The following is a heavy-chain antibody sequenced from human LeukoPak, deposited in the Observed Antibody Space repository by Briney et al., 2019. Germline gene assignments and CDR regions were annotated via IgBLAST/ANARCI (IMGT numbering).Heavy chain of an antibody. CDR2: ITGSGDST. CDR1: GFTFSSYA. CDR3: ADSNYWYPVDY. V-gene: IGHV3-23*01. D-gene: IGHD4-11*01. Sequence: GGSLRLSCAASGFTFSSYAMRWIRQAPGKGLEWVSGITGSGDSTYYADSVKGRFTISRDNSKNTLYLQMNSLRAEDTAVYYCADSNYWYPVDYWGQGTLVTVSS. J-gene: IGHJ4*02.